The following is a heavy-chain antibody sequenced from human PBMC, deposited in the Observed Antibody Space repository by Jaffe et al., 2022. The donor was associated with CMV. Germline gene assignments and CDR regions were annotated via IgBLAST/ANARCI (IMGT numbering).Heavy chain of an antibody. V-gene: IGHV3-48*03. CDR1: GFTFSSYE. CDR3: ARDRANTFDI. CDR2: ISGGGETT. D-gene: IGHD3-10*01. J-gene: IGHJ3*02. Sequence: EVQLVESGGGLVQPGGSLRLSCAASGFTFSSYEMTWVRQAPGKGLEWVSYISGGGETTYYADSVKGRFTISRDNAKNSLYLQMNSLRAEDTAVYYCARDRANTFDIWGQGTMVTVSS.